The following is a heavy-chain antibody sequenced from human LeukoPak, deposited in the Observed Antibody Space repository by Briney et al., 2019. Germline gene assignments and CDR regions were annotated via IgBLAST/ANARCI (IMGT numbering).Heavy chain of an antibody. Sequence: GGSLRLSCAASGFTVSSNYMSWVRQAPGKGLEWGSVMYSGGSTYYADSVKGRFTISRDNSKNTLYLQMNSLRAEDTAVYYCARGPHYYDCSGYPPPFDYWGQGTLVTVSS. J-gene: IGHJ4*02. CDR2: MYSGGST. CDR1: GFTVSSNY. V-gene: IGHV3-53*01. CDR3: ARGPHYYDCSGYPPPFDY. D-gene: IGHD3-22*01.